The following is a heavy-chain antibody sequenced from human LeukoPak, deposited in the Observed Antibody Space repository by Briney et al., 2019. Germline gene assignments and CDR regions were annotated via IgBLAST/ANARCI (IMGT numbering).Heavy chain of an antibody. J-gene: IGHJ4*02. D-gene: IGHD3-9*01. CDR1: GFTVSSNY. V-gene: IGHV3-66*01. CDR2: IYSGGST. Sequence: PGGSLRLSCRASGFTVSSNYRSWVRQAPGKVLEWVSVIYSGGSTYYADSVKGRFTIARDNSKNTLYLQMNSLRAEDTAVYYCARGDYDILSWGQGTLVTVSS. CDR3: ARGDYDILS.